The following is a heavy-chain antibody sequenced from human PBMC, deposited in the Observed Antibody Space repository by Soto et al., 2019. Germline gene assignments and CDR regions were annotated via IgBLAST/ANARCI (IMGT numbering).Heavy chain of an antibody. CDR1: GFTFSSYA. CDR3: AKGGVYSYGYLDY. V-gene: IGHV3-23*01. D-gene: IGHD5-18*01. CDR2: IRGSGGST. Sequence: EVQLLESGGGLVQPGGSLRLSCAASGFTFSSYAMSWVRQAPGKGLEWVSAIRGSGGSTYYADSVKGRFTIAKDNYKNTLYLQMSSLRAEDTAVYYCAKGGVYSYGYLDYWCQGTLVTVSS. J-gene: IGHJ4*02.